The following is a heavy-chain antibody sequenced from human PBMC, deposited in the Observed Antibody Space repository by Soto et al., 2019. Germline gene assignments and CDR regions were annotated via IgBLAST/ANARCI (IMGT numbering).Heavy chain of an antibody. J-gene: IGHJ4*02. Sequence: EVQLVESGGGLVQPGGSLRLSCAASGFTFSAHYMDWVRQAPGKGLEWVGRIKNKANSYTTEYAASVEGRFTISREDSQNSLYLQMNSLKTEDTAVYYCVRGSLVGPSVGRYFDYWGQGSQVAVSS. CDR3: VRGSLVGPSVGRYFDY. V-gene: IGHV3-72*01. CDR2: IKNKANSYTT. CDR1: GFTFSAHY. D-gene: IGHD1-26*01.